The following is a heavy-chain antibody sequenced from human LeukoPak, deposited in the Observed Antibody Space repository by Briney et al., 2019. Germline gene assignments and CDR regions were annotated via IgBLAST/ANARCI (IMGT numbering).Heavy chain of an antibody. V-gene: IGHV4-4*09. J-gene: IGHJ6*03. CDR1: GGSISGYY. CDR2: IYTSGST. D-gene: IGHD3-3*01. CDR3: ARIPPFRNTIPRTYYYYMDV. Sequence: PSETLSLTCTVSGGSISGYYWSWIRQPPGKGLEWIGYIYTSGSTNYNPSLKSRVTVSVDTSKNQFSLKLSSVTAADTAMYYCARIPPFRNTIPRTYYYYMDVWGKGTTVTVSS.